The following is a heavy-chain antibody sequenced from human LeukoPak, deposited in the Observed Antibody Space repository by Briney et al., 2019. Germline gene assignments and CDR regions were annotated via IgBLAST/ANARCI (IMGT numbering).Heavy chain of an antibody. CDR1: GGSISSYY. J-gene: IGHJ4*02. CDR2: IYTGGST. Sequence: SETLSLTCTVSGGSISSYYWSWIRQPAGKGLEWIGRIYTGGSTNYNPSLKSRVTMSVDTSKNQFSLKLSSVTAADTAVYYCARVAYYYGSGSYEDYYFDYWGQGTLVTVSS. CDR3: ARVAYYYGSGSYEDYYFDY. D-gene: IGHD3-10*01. V-gene: IGHV4-4*07.